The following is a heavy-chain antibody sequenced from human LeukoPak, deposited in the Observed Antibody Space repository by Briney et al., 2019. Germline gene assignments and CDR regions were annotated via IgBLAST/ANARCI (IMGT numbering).Heavy chain of an antibody. V-gene: IGHV3-33*06. D-gene: IGHD1-1*01. CDR3: AKDFSWRYLGYYMDV. Sequence: GGSLRLSCPASLLTFSRYGMHWVRQAPGKGLEWVAVIWYDGSNKYYADSVKGRFTISSDNSKNQQYLQMNSLRAEDTAVYYCAKDFSWRYLGYYMDVLGKGTTVTVSS. CDR2: IWYDGSNK. CDR1: LLTFSRYG. J-gene: IGHJ6*03.